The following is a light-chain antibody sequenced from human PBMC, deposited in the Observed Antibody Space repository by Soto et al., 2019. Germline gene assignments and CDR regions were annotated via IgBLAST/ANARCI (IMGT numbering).Light chain of an antibody. V-gene: IGKV3D-20*02. Sequence: EIVLTQSPGTLSLSPGERATLSCRASQSVSSSYLAWYQQIPGQAPRLLIYDASNRATGIPARFSGSGSGTDFTLTISRLEPEDFALYYCQQRDYWQVTFGQGTRLEIK. CDR3: QQRDYWQVT. CDR1: QSVSSSY. J-gene: IGKJ5*01. CDR2: DAS.